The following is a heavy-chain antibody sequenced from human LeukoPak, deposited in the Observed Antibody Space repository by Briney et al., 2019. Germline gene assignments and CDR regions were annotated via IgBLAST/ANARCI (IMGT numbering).Heavy chain of an antibody. V-gene: IGHV4-34*01. CDR2: INHSGST. Sequence: SETLSLTCAVYGGSFSGYYWSWIRQPPGKGLEWIGEINHSGSTNYNPALKNRVTISVDTSKNQFSLKLSSVTAADTAVYYCARARVWDFWSGYNSSGPAFDIWGQGTMVTVSS. J-gene: IGHJ3*02. CDR1: GGSFSGYY. D-gene: IGHD3-3*01. CDR3: ARARVWDFWSGYNSSGPAFDI.